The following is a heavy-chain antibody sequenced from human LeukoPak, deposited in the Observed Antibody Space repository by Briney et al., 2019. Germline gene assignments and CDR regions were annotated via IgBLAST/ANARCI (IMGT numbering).Heavy chain of an antibody. Sequence: ASVKVSCKASGYTFTGYYMHWVRQAPGQGLEWMGWINPNSGGTNYAQKFQGRVTMTRNTSISTAYMELSSLRSEDTAVYYCARGPLIYSSGPFDYWGQGTLVTVSS. V-gene: IGHV1-2*02. J-gene: IGHJ4*02. CDR3: ARGPLIYSSGPFDY. D-gene: IGHD6-19*01. CDR2: INPNSGGT. CDR1: GYTFTGYY.